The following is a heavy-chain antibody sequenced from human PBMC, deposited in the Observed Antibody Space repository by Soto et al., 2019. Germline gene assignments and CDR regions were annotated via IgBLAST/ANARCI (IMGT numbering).Heavy chain of an antibody. CDR2: INSDGSST. V-gene: IGHV3-74*01. D-gene: IGHD2-15*01. CDR3: ARPRSVVVAATRFRAFDI. J-gene: IGHJ3*02. Sequence: PGGSLRLSCAASGFTFSSYWMHWVRQAPGKEMVWVARINSDGSSTSYADSVKGRFTISRDNAKNTLYLQMNSLRAEDTAVYYCARPRSVVVAATRFRAFDIRGQGTMVTVSS. CDR1: GFTFSSYW.